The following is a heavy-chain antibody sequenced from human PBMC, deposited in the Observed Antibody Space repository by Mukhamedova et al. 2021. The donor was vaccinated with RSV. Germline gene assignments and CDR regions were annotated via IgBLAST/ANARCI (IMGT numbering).Heavy chain of an antibody. Sequence: VSGINWNGADTTYRDSAKGRFTISRDNAKNSLYLQMNSLRLEDTAVYYCAREGITVSGGLYYYYMDVWGKGTTVTVS. J-gene: IGHJ6*03. V-gene: IGHV3-20*03. D-gene: IGHD3-3*01. CDR2: INWNGADT. CDR3: AREGITVSGGLYYYYMDV.